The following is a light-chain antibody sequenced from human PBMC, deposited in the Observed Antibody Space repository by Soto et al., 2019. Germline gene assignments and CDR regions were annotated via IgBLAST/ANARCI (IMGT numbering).Light chain of an antibody. J-gene: IGLJ2*01. CDR1: SSNIGAEYD. CDR2: ESS. V-gene: IGLV1-40*01. CDR3: QSYDSSLSVVV. Sequence: QSVLTQPSSVYGAPGQTVTISCTGSSSNIGAEYDVHWYQQLPGGAPKLLIYESSERLSGVPDRFSGSKSGASASLAITGLQAEDEANYYCQSYDSSLSVVVFGGGTKLTVL.